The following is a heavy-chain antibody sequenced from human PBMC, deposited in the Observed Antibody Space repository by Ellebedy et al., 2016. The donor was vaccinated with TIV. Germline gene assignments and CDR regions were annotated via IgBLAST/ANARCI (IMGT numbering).Heavy chain of an antibody. V-gene: IGHV3-7*01. D-gene: IGHD2-21*01. CDR1: GFTFNTYW. CDR3: TRERRGGDSDI. Sequence: GESLKISCAASGFTFNTYWMSWVRQTPGKGLVWVANIKQDGTEENYADSVKGRFSITRDNAKNSLSLQMSGLRVEDAAIYYCTRERRGGDSDIWGQGTLVTVSS. CDR2: IKQDGTEE. J-gene: IGHJ4*03.